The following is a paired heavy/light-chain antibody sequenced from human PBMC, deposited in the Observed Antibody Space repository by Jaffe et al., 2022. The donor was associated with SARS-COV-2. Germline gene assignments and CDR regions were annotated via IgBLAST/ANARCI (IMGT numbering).Light chain of an antibody. CDR1: QSLVDSDGSSH. J-gene: IGKJ2*01. Sequence: DIVMTQTPLSSPVTLGQPASISCRSSQSLVDSDGSSHLSWLQQRPGQPPRLLIYKMSNRFSGVPDRFSGSGAGTDFTLKISRVEAEDVGVYYCMQGTEFPYTFGQGTKLEIK. V-gene: IGKV2-24*01. CDR3: MQGTEFPYT. CDR2: KMS.
Heavy chain of an antibody. CDR1: GYSFSTYW. Sequence: EVQLVQSGAEVKKPGESLKISCKGFGYSFSTYWIGWVRQVPGEGLEWIGTIYPGDSDTRYCPSFQGQVTISADKSIGTAYLQWSSLRASDTAMYYCARGDGSAYHQCLQYWGQGTLVTVSS. V-gene: IGHV5-51*01. CDR3: ARGDGSAYHQCLQY. D-gene: IGHD2-15*01. CDR2: IYPGDSDT. J-gene: IGHJ4*02.